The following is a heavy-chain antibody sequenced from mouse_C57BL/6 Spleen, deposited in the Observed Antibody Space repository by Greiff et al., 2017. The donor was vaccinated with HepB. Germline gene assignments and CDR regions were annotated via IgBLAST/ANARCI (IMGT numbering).Heavy chain of an antibody. CDR1: GYTFTSYW. J-gene: IGHJ2*01. V-gene: IGHV1-55*01. Sequence: VQLQQPGAELVKPGASVKMSCKASGYTFTSYWITWVKQRPGQGLEWIGDIYPGSGSTNYNEKFKSKATLTVDTSSSTAYMQLSSLTSEDSAVYYCARRGSYYYGSSDYWGQGTTLTVSS. D-gene: IGHD1-1*01. CDR2: IYPGSGST. CDR3: ARRGSYYYGSSDY.